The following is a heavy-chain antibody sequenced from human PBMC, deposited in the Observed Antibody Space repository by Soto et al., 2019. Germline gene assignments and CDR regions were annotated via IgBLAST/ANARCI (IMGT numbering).Heavy chain of an antibody. Sequence: SETLSLTCSVSGGSISSGDSYWSWIRQPPGKGLEWIGFIYYSGSTYYNPSLKSRVSISVDTSKNQFSLKLSSVTAADTAVYYCARDNPADRGNFDFWGQGTRVTVSS. CDR2: IYYSGST. CDR3: ARDNPADRGNFDF. V-gene: IGHV4-30-4*01. J-gene: IGHJ4*02. D-gene: IGHD3-10*01. CDR1: GGSISSGDSY.